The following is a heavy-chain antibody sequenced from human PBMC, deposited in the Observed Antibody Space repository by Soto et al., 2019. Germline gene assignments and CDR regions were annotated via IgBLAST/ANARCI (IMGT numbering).Heavy chain of an antibody. Sequence: QVQLQESGPGLVKPSGTLSLTCAVSGGSISSSNWWSWVRQPPGKGLEWIGEIYHSGSTNYNPSLKSRVTIAVDKSTNQFSLKLSSVTAADTAVYYCARGYSGRGHDYGHDYWGQGTLVTVSS. CDR3: ARGYSGRGHDYGHDY. CDR1: GGSISSSNW. D-gene: IGHD4-17*01. J-gene: IGHJ4*02. V-gene: IGHV4-4*02. CDR2: IYHSGST.